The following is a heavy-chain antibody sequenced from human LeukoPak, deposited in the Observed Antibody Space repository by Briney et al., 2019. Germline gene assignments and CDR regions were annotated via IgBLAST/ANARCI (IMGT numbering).Heavy chain of an antibody. V-gene: IGHV3-15*01. Sequence: GGSLRLSCAASGFTFSDAWMSWVRQAPGKGLEWVGRFKSATDGGTTDYAASVQGRFTISRDDSKNTLYLQMNSLKIEYTAVYYCTNEGANWGQGTPVTVSS. D-gene: IGHD4/OR15-4a*01. CDR1: GFTFSDAW. CDR3: TNEGAN. CDR2: FKSATDGGTT. J-gene: IGHJ4*02.